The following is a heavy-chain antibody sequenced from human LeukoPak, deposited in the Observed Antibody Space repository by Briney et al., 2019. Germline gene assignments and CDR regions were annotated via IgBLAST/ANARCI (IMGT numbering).Heavy chain of an antibody. Sequence: GGSLRLSCAASGFTFSSYGMHWVRQAPGKGLEWVAVISYDGSNKYYADSVKGRFTVSRDNSKNTLYLQMNSLRAEDTAVYYCAKDEYYYDSSGYYYFDYWGQGTLVTVSS. V-gene: IGHV3-30*18. D-gene: IGHD3-22*01. CDR3: AKDEYYYDSSGYYYFDY. CDR2: ISYDGSNK. J-gene: IGHJ4*02. CDR1: GFTFSSYG.